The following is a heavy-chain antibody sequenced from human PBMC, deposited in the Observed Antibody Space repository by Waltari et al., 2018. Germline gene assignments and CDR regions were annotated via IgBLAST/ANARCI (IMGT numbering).Heavy chain of an antibody. CDR3: ARDRSYLDY. D-gene: IGHD3-16*01. Sequence: QVQLQESGPGLVKPSETLSLTCAVSGYSISSGYYWGWIRQPPGKGLEWIGSIYHSGSTYYNPSLKSRVTISVDTSKNQFSLKRSSVTAADTAVYYCARDRSYLDYWGQGTLVTVSS. CDR2: IYHSGST. CDR1: GYSISSGYY. J-gene: IGHJ4*02. V-gene: IGHV4-38-2*02.